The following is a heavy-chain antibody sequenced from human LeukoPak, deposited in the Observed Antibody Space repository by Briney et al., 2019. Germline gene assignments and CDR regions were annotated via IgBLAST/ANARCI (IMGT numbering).Heavy chain of an antibody. V-gene: IGHV3-11*04. J-gene: IGHJ4*02. D-gene: IGHD6-19*01. CDR3: ARDGGSAWFFRY. CDR2: ISSSGNTK. CDR1: GFTFSDYY. Sequence: GGSLRLSCAASGFTFSDYYMSWIRQAPGKGLEWVSYISSSGNTKYYADSVKGRFTISRDNAKNSLSLQMNSLRAEDTAVYYCARDGGSAWFFRYWGQGTLVTVSS.